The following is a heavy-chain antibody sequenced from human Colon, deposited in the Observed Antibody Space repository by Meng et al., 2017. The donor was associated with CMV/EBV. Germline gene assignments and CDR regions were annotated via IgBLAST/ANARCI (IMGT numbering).Heavy chain of an antibody. V-gene: IGHV3-11*01. D-gene: IGHD2-2*01. CDR3: ARGRYCSSDSCFPLEY. Sequence: GGSLRLSCATSGFIMRDYYLAWIRQAPGKGLEWISYISGSSNTIYYADSVKGRFTTSRDNAMRSLYLQMNSLTAEDTAVYYCARGRYCSSDSCFPLEYWGQGTLVTVSS. CDR2: ISGSSNTI. J-gene: IGHJ4*02. CDR1: GFIMRDYY.